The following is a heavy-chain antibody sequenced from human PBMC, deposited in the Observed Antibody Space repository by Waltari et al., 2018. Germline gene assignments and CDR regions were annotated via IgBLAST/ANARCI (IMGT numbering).Heavy chain of an antibody. D-gene: IGHD1-26*01. CDR3: ARWGLRAFDY. V-gene: IGHV4-59*01. J-gene: IGHJ4*02. CDR1: GGSISSYY. CDR2: IYYSGST. Sequence: QVQLQESGPGLVKPSETLSLTCTVSGGSISSYYWSWIRQPPGKGLEWIGYIYYSGSTNYNPSLKSRVTISVDTSKNQFSLKLSSVTAADTAVYYCARWGLRAFDYWGQGTLVTVSS.